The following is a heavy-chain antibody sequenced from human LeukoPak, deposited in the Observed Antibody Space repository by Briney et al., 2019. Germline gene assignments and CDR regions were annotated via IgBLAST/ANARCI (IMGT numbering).Heavy chain of an antibody. CDR3: ARQYYYDGEIDY. CDR1: GGPIISYY. J-gene: IGHJ4*02. V-gene: IGHV4-59*08. CDR2: IHYSGST. D-gene: IGHD3-22*01. Sequence: SETLSLICTVSGGPIISYYWSWIRQPPGKGLEWIGYIHYSGSTNYSSSLKSRVTISVDTSKNQFSLRLSSVTAADTAVYYCARQYYYDGEIDYWGQGTLVTVSS.